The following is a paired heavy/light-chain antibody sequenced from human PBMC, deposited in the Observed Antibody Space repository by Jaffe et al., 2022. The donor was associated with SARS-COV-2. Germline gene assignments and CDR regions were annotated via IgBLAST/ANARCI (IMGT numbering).Light chain of an antibody. V-gene: IGKV1-17*01. J-gene: IGKJ2*01. CDR1: QGIRND. CDR2: VAS. CDR3: LQHNSYPFT. Sequence: DIQMTQSPSSLSASVGDRVTITCRASQGIRNDLGWYQQEPGKAPKRLIYVASNLQSGVPSRFSGSGSGTDFTLTISSLQPEDFATYYCLQHNSYPFTFGQGTKLEI.
Heavy chain of an antibody. Sequence: EVQLVQSGAEVKKPGESLKISCKGSGYTFTNYWIGWVRQMPGRGLEYVGIIYPGDSDTRYTPSFQGQVTISADKSISTAYLQWSSLKASDTAMYYCTTNGPWGGDYWGQGTLVTVSS. CDR2: IYPGDSDT. J-gene: IGHJ4*02. CDR3: TTNGPWGGDY. D-gene: IGHD3-16*01. V-gene: IGHV5-51*01. CDR1: GYTFTNYW.